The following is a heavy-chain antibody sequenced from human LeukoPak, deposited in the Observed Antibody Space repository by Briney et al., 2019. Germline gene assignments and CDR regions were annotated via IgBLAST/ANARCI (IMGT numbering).Heavy chain of an antibody. J-gene: IGHJ3*02. Sequence: ASVKVSCKASGYTFTSYGISWVRQAPGQGLEWMGWISAYNGNTNYAQKLQGRVTMTTDTSTSTAYMELRSLRSDDTAVYYRARGLIPSLTYAFDIWGQGTMVTVSS. CDR3: ARGLIPSLTYAFDI. CDR2: ISAYNGNT. V-gene: IGHV1-18*01. CDR1: GYTFTSYG.